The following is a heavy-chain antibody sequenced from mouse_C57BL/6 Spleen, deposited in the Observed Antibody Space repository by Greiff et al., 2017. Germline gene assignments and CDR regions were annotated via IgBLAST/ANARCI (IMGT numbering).Heavy chain of an antibody. J-gene: IGHJ4*01. Sequence: QVHVQQPGAELVKPGASVKLSCKASGYTFTSYWMHWVKQRAGQGLEWIGMIHPNSGSTNYNPKFKRKATLTVDKSSSTAYLQLSSLTSAEDAVYYCAVTSVPDALDYWGQGTTVTVSS. D-gene: IGHD1-1*01. CDR3: AVTSVPDALDY. CDR2: IHPNSGST. V-gene: IGHV1-64*01. CDR1: GYTFTSYW.